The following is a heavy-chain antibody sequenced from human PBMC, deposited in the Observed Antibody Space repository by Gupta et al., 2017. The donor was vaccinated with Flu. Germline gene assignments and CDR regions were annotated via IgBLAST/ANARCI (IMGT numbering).Heavy chain of an antibody. CDR2: ISYSISTI. CDR1: GFTFSGYS. Sequence: EVQLVESGGGLVQPGGSLRLSCAASGFTFSGYSMAWVRQAPGKGLEGVSYISYSISTIDCADSVKCRFTSSRDNAKNSLSLQMISLRDEDTYVYYCARGEAARLRYFDHWGQGTLGTVSS. CDR3: ARGEAARLRYFDH. J-gene: IGHJ4*02. V-gene: IGHV3-48*02. D-gene: IGHD6-6*01.